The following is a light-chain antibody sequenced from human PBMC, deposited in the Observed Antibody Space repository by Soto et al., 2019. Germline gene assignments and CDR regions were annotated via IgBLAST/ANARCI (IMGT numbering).Light chain of an antibody. CDR1: QSVSSY. V-gene: IGKV3-11*01. CDR3: QQRSNWPLLT. J-gene: IGKJ4*01. CDR2: DAS. Sequence: EIVLTQSPATLSLCPGERATLSCGASQSVSSYLAWYQQKPGQAPRLLIYDASNRATGIPARFSGSGSGTDFTLTISSLEPEDFAVYYCQQRSNWPLLTFGGGTKVDIK.